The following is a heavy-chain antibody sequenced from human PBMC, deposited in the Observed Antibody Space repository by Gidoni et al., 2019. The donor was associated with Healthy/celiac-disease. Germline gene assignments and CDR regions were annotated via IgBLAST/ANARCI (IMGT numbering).Heavy chain of an antibody. CDR1: GAPFSSYA. J-gene: IGHJ4*02. CDR2: IIPIFGTA. Sequence: QVQLVQSGAEVKKPGSSVKASCKASGAPFSSYAISWVRQAPGQGLEWMGGIIPIFGTANYAQKFQGRVTITADESTSTAYMELSSLRSEDTAVYYCARDLAVDTAMAYYFDYWGQGTLVTVSS. CDR3: ARDLAVDTAMAYYFDY. V-gene: IGHV1-69*01. D-gene: IGHD5-18*01.